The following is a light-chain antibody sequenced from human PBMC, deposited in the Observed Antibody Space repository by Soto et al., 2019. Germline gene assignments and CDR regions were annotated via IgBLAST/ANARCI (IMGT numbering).Light chain of an antibody. Sequence: DIQMTQSPSTLSASVGDRVIITCRASQRISSWLAWYQQKPGKAPNLLIYKASTLKSGVPSRFSGSGSGTEFTLTISRLQPDDFATYYCQQYDNDSWTFGQGTKVEIK. CDR3: QQYDNDSWT. V-gene: IGKV1-5*03. J-gene: IGKJ1*01. CDR1: QRISSW. CDR2: KAS.